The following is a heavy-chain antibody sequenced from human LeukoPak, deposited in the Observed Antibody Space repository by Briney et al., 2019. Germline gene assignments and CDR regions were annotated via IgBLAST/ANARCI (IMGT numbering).Heavy chain of an antibody. J-gene: IGHJ6*02. D-gene: IGHD6-6*01. CDR1: GFTFSSYA. CDR2: ISYDGSNK. Sequence: GRSLRLSCAASGFTFSSYAMHWVRQAPGKGLEWVAVISYDGSNKYYADSVKGRFTISRDNSKNTLYLQMNSLRAEDTAVYYCARDGSSGQDYYYYGMDVWGQGTTVTVSS. V-gene: IGHV3-30-3*01. CDR3: ARDGSSGQDYYYYGMDV.